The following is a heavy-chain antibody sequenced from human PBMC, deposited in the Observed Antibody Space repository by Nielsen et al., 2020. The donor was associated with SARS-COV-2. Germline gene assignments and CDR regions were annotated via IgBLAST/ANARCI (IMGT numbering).Heavy chain of an antibody. CDR2: ISYDGSNK. Sequence: GESLKISCAASGFTFSSYAMHWVRQAPGKGLEWVAVISYDGSNKYYADSVKGRFTISRDNSKNTLYLQMNSLRAEDTAVYYCVKAGTRGHSSGWYNYYGMDVWGQGTTVTVS. CDR1: GFTFSSYA. D-gene: IGHD6-19*01. V-gene: IGHV3-30-3*01. J-gene: IGHJ6*02. CDR3: VKAGTRGHSSGWYNYYGMDV.